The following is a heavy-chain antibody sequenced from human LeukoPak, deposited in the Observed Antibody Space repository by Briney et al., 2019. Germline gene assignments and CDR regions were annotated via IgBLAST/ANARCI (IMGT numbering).Heavy chain of an antibody. CDR2: TWFDGSRE. D-gene: IGHD1-20*01. CDR1: GFTFSSYG. CDR3: ARDSGITGIQRALDY. Sequence: GGSLRLSCAASGFTFSSYGMHWVRQAPGKGLDWVALTWFDGSREYYGDSVKGRFTISRDNSKNTLHLQMSSLRAEDTAVYFCARDSGITGIQRALDYWGQGTLVTVSS. J-gene: IGHJ4*02. V-gene: IGHV3-33*01.